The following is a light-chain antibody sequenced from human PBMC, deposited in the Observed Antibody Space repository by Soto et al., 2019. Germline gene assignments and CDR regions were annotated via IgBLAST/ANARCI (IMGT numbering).Light chain of an antibody. V-gene: IGKV3-20*01. CDR2: GAS. CDR1: QSVGSSY. J-gene: IGKJ4*01. CDR3: QQYGSSPLT. Sequence: EIVLTQSPGTLSLSPGERGTLSCRASQSVGSSYLAWYQQKPGQAPRLLIYGASSRAIGIPDRFSGSGSGTDFTLTISRLESEDFAVYYCQQYGSSPLTFGGGTKVEIK.